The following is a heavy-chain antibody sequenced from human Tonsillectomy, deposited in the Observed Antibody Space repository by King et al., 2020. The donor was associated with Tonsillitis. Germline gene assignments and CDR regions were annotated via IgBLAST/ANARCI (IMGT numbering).Heavy chain of an antibody. CDR3: AKEWDCTGGSCSWGWYYAL. J-gene: IGHJ2*01. CDR1: GFTFDDYA. D-gene: IGHD2-15*01. V-gene: IGHV3-9*01. Sequence: VQLVQSGGGLVQPGRSLRLSCAASGFTFDDYAMHWVRQAPGKGLEWVSGISWNSGSIGYADSVTGRFTISRDNAKNSLYLQMNSLRAEDTALYYCAKEWDCTGGSCSWGWYYALWGRGTLVTVSA. CDR2: ISWNSGSI.